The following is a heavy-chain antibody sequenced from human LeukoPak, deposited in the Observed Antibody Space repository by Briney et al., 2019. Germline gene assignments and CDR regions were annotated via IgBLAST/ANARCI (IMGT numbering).Heavy chain of an antibody. CDR1: GGSISNTNW. V-gene: IGHV4-4*02. CDR3: AREGGPYRPLDY. J-gene: IGHJ4*02. Sequence: SETLSLTCGVSGGSISNTNWWAWVRQPPGKGLEWIGEVDLLGRTNYNPSLKSRVAISVDKSDNHISLWLTSVTAADTAVYYCAREGGPYRPLDYSGQGTLVTVSS. CDR2: VDLLGRT.